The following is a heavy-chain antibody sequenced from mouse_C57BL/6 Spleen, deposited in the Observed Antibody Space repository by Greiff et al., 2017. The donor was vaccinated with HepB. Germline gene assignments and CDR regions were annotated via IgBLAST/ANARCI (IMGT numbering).Heavy chain of an antibody. CDR1: GYTFTSYW. V-gene: IGHV1-55*01. CDR2: IYPGSGST. D-gene: IGHD1-1*01. Sequence: QVQLQQPGAELVKPGASVKMSCKASGYTFTSYWITWVKQRPGQGLEWIGDIYPGSGSTNYNEKFKSKATLTVDTSSSTAYMQLSSLTSEDSAVYYCARGLYYYGSRGAMDYWGQGTSVTVSS. J-gene: IGHJ4*01. CDR3: ARGLYYYGSRGAMDY.